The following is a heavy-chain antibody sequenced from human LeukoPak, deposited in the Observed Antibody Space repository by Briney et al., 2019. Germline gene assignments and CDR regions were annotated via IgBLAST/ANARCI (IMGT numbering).Heavy chain of an antibody. CDR3: VRDSYTNTWHFQDKDY. Sequence: GGSLRLSCAASGFMFGSYWMTWVRQAPGKGLEWVANIRQDGSDKFYVDSVKGRFTISRDNAKNSLFLQMNNLRAEDTAVYYCVRDSYTNTWHFQDKDYWGQGTLVTVSS. CDR1: GFMFGSYW. V-gene: IGHV3-7*01. J-gene: IGHJ4*02. CDR2: IRQDGSDK. D-gene: IGHD2-2*02.